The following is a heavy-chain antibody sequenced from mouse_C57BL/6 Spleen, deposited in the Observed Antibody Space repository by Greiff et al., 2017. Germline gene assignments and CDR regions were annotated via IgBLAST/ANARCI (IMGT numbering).Heavy chain of an antibody. J-gene: IGHJ3*01. V-gene: IGHV5-2*01. CDR1: EYEFPSHD. CDR3: ARYSNYLAWFAY. Sequence: EVQRVESGGGLVQPGESLKLSCESNEYEFPSHDMSWVRKTPEKRLELVAAINSDGGSTYYPDTMERRFIISKDNTKKTLYLQMSSLRSEDTALYYCARYSNYLAWFAYWGQGTLVTVSA. CDR2: INSDGGST. D-gene: IGHD2-5*01.